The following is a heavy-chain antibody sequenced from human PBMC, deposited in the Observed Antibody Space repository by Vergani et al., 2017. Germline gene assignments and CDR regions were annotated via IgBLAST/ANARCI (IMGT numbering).Heavy chain of an antibody. CDR1: GFTFSSYA. J-gene: IGHJ6*03. CDR2: ISGSGGST. CDR3: ARKGGGYNYYYYMDV. V-gene: IGHV3-23*01. Sequence: EVQLLESGGGLVQPGGSLRLSCAASGFTFSSYAMSWVRQAPGKGLEWVSAISGSGGSTYYADSVKGRFTISRDNSKNTLYLQMNSLRAEDTAGYYCARKGGGYNYYYYMDVWGKGTTVTVSS. D-gene: IGHD1-26*01.